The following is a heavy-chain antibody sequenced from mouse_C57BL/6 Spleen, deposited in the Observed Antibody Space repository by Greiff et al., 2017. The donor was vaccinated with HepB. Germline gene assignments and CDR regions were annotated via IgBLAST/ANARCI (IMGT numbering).Heavy chain of an antibody. CDR2: INSDGGST. CDR3: ARQAYYSNCGYFDV. V-gene: IGHV5-2*01. J-gene: IGHJ1*03. CDR1: EYEFPSHD. D-gene: IGHD2-5*01. Sequence: EVQRVESGGGLVQPGESLKLSCESNEYEFPSHDMSWVRKTPEKRLELVAAINSDGGSTYYPDTMERRFIISRDNTKKTLYLQLSSLRSEDTALYYCARQAYYSNCGYFDVWGTGTTVTVSS.